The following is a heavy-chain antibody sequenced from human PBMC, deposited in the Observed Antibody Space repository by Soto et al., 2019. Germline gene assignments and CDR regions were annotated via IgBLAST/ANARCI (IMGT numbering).Heavy chain of an antibody. D-gene: IGHD1-26*01. V-gene: IGHV4-59*01. CDR1: GGSISSYY. CDR3: ARDQVGATGMDV. J-gene: IGHJ6*02. CDR2: IYYSGST. Sequence: SETLSLTCTVSGGSISSYYWSWIRQPPGKGLEWIGYIYYSGSTNYNPSLKSRVTISVDTSKNQFSLKLSSVTAADTAVYYCARDQVGATGMDVWGQGTTVTVSS.